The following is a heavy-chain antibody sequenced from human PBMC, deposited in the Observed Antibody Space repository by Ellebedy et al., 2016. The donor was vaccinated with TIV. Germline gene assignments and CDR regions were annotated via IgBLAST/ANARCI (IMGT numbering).Heavy chain of an antibody. J-gene: IGHJ4*02. CDR2: IKSDESGT. Sequence: PGGSLRLSCAASGFTFSGNWMHWVRQAPGKGLVWVARIKSDESGTSYADSVKGRFTTSRDNAKNTLYLQLRSLRVEDTAVYYCVRDFYNRLDWGQGTLVTVSS. CDR3: VRDFYNRLD. D-gene: IGHD5-24*01. V-gene: IGHV3-74*03. CDR1: GFTFSGNW.